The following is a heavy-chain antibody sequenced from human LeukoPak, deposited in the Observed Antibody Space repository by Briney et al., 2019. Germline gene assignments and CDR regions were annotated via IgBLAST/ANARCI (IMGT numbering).Heavy chain of an antibody. D-gene: IGHD3-10*01. V-gene: IGHV1-18*01. Sequence: GAAVKVSCKASGYTFTNYGISWVRQAPVQGLEWMGWISAYNGNTHYAQNLQGRVTMTTDTSTSTAYMELKSLRSDDTAVYYCARGGHRRYYYTSGSAFDPWGQGTLVTVSS. CDR2: ISAYNGNT. CDR1: GYTFTNYG. J-gene: IGHJ5*02. CDR3: ARGGHRRYYYTSGSAFDP.